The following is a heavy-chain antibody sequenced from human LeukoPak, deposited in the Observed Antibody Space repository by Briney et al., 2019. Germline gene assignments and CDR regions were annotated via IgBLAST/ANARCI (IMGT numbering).Heavy chain of an antibody. D-gene: IGHD6-13*01. CDR2: ISYDGSNK. J-gene: IGHJ4*02. V-gene: IGHV3-30*04. Sequence: GGSLRLSCAASGFTFSSYAMHWVRQAPGKGLEWVAVISYDGSNKYYADSVKGRFTISRDNSKNTLYLQMNSLRAEDTAVYYCAREVPSSGWYAGDYYFDYWGQGTLVTVSS. CDR3: AREVPSSGWYAGDYYFDY. CDR1: GFTFSSYA.